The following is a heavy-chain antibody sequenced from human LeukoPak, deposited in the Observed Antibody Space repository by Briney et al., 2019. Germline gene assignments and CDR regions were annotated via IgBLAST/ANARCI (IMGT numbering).Heavy chain of an antibody. CDR3: ANLISPGWLDP. Sequence: PSDTVSLMHTVSGGPNNSSSYLGGWIRPPRGRGLECIGSMYYSGSTYYNASLKSRVTICLDTSKHLLSLAQRSVSRADTAVYYCANLISPGWLDPWGQGILVTVSS. V-gene: IGHV4-39*01. J-gene: IGHJ5*02. CDR1: GGPNNSSSYL. CDR2: MYYSGST.